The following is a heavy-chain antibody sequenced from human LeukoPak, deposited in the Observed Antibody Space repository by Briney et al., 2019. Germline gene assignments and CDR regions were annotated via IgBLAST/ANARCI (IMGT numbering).Heavy chain of an antibody. D-gene: IGHD3-3*01. Sequence: SETLSLTXTVSGGSISSYYWSWIRQPPGKGLEWIGYIYYSGSTNYNPSLKSRVTISVDTSKNQFSLKLSSVTAADTAVYYCARLWYYDFWSGYYFDYWGQGTLVTVSS. CDR2: IYYSGST. CDR3: ARLWYYDFWSGYYFDY. V-gene: IGHV4-59*01. CDR1: GGSISSYY. J-gene: IGHJ4*02.